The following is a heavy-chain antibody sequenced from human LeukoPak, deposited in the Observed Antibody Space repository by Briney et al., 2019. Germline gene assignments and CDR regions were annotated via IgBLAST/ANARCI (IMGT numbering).Heavy chain of an antibody. CDR2: IWYDGSNE. CDR3: ARQQKRDGYNQLNWFDP. D-gene: IGHD5-24*01. Sequence: GRFLRLSCAASGFTFSSLGMHWVRQAPGKGLEWVAVIWYDGSNEYYADSVKGRFTISRDNSKNTLYLQMNSLRAEDTAVYYCARQQKRDGYNQLNWFDPWGQGTLVTVSS. V-gene: IGHV3-33*01. CDR1: GFTFSSLG. J-gene: IGHJ5*02.